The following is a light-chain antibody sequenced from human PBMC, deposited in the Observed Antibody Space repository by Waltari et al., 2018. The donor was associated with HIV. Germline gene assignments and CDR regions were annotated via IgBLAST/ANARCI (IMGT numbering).Light chain of an antibody. J-gene: IGKJ1*01. V-gene: IGKV4-1*01. CDR3: QQYYSSLPT. Sequence: DIVMTQSPDSLVVSLGARATINCKARQSVLDSSNNQNCLGWYQQKPGQPPKLIIYWASTRESGVPDRFSGSGSGTDFNLTISSLQAEDVAVYYCQQYYSSLPTFGQGTKVESK. CDR2: WAS. CDR1: QSVLDSSNNQNC.